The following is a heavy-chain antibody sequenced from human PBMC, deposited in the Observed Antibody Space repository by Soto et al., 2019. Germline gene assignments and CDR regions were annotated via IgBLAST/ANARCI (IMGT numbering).Heavy chain of an antibody. CDR3: ARGWGLVS. D-gene: IGHD3-16*01. V-gene: IGHV1-69*01. Sequence: QMEQSGAEVRKPGSSVKVSCKPSGGSLTSYPMAWVRQAPGQGFEWMGGIIPIHGTTDYAQKFQGRVTITADESTNRATLELTGLTSEDTAVYYCARGWGLVSWGQGPLVTVSS. CDR1: GGSLTSYP. J-gene: IGHJ4*02. CDR2: IIPIHGTT.